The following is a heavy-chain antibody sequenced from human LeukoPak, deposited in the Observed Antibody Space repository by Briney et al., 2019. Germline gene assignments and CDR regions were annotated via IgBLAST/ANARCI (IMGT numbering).Heavy chain of an antibody. CDR2: ISYDGSNK. J-gene: IGHJ4*02. CDR3: ARDHTTYCGGDCYSGY. V-gene: IGHV3-30-3*01. D-gene: IGHD2-21*02. Sequence: GGSLRLSCAASGFTFSSYAMHWVRQAPGKGLEWEAVISYDGSNKYYADSVKGRFTISRDNSKNTLYLQKNSLRAEDTAVYYCARDHTTYCGGDCYSGYWGQGTLVTVSS. CDR1: GFTFSSYA.